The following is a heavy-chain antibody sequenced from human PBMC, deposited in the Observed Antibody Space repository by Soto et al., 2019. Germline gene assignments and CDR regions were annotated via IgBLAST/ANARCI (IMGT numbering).Heavy chain of an antibody. J-gene: IGHJ5*02. CDR2: VKHDGTEK. V-gene: IGHV3-7*01. CDR1: GFTFNNYW. D-gene: IGHD2-2*01. CDR3: ARDRYCSRPMSDIYNWVDP. Sequence: DVQLVESGGGLVQPGGSLRLSCAASGFTFNNYWMTWVRQAPGKGLEWVANVKHDGTEKYYVDSVKGRFTISRDNDKNSMYLQMNSLRVEYTADYYCARDRYCSRPMSDIYNWVDPWGQGTLVTVAP.